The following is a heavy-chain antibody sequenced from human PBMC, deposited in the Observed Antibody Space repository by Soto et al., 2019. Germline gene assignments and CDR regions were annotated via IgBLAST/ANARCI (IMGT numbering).Heavy chain of an antibody. Sequence: ASVKVSCKASGGTFSSYAISWVRQAPGQGLEWMGWIIPNCDNTGYAQKFQGRVTMTTNTSISTAYMELSSLKSDDTAVYYCARTLENCGGDCSGRHDAAFDIWGQGTMVTVS. D-gene: IGHD2-21*02. J-gene: IGHJ3*02. V-gene: IGHV1-8*02. CDR3: ARTLENCGGDCSGRHDAAFDI. CDR1: GGTFSSYA. CDR2: IIPNCDNT.